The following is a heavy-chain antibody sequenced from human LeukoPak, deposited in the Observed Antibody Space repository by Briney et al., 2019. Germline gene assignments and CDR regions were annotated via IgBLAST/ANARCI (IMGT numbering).Heavy chain of an antibody. CDR2: IYYSGST. D-gene: IGHD5-18*01. CDR3: ARGGTYSYGHFDY. V-gene: IGHV4-31*11. Sequence: KSPETLSLTCAVYGGSFSGYYWSWIRQHPGKGLEWIGYIYYSGSTYYNPSLKSRVTISVDTSKNQFSLKLSSVTAADTAVYYCARGGTYSYGHFDYWGQGTLVTVSS. CDR1: GGSFSGYY. J-gene: IGHJ4*02.